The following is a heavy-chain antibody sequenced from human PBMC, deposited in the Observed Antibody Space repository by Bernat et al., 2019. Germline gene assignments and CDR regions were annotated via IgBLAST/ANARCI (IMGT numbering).Heavy chain of an antibody. D-gene: IGHD3-10*01. J-gene: IGHJ3*02. Sequence: EVQLVESGGGLVQPGGSLRLSCAASGITFSTYWMSWVRQAPGKGLEWVANIKQDGSENYYVDSVKGRFTISRDSAKNSLYLRMNSLRVEDTAVYSCGRGRNYGSGSYYDVPDAFDIWGQGTRVTVSS. CDR2: IKQDGSEN. CDR3: GRGRNYGSGSYYDVPDAFDI. V-gene: IGHV3-7*03. CDR1: GITFSTYW.